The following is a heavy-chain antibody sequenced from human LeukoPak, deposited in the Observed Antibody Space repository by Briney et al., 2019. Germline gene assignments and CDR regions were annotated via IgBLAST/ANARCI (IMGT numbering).Heavy chain of an antibody. CDR1: GGSVSSSSYY. V-gene: IGHV4-39*07. CDR2: IYYSGST. D-gene: IGHD1-20*01. Sequence: SETLSLTCTVSGGSVSSSSYYWGWIRQPPGKGLEWIGSIYYSGSTYYNPPLKSRLTISLDTSKNQFSLKLSSVTAADTAVYHCARLDGNWNYFDYWGQGTLVTASS. J-gene: IGHJ4*02. CDR3: ARLDGNWNYFDY.